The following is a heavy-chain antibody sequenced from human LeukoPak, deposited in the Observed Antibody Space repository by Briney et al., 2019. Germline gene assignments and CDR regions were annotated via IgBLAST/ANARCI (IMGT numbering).Heavy chain of an antibody. V-gene: IGHV3-23*01. J-gene: IGHJ6*03. CDR3: AKDPNFYYCMDV. CDR2: ISGRRDST. CDR1: GFTFSSYG. Sequence: GGSLRLSCAASGFTFSSYGMSWVRQAPGKGLEWVSTISGRRDSTSYADSAKGRFTISRDNSKNTLYLQMNSLRAEDTAVYYCAKDPNFYYCMDVWGKGTTVTISS.